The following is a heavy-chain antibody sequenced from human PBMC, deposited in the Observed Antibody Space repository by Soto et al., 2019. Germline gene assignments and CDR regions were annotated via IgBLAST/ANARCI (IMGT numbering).Heavy chain of an antibody. Sequence: GGSLRLSCAASGFTFSDHYMDWVRQAPGKGLEWVGRTRNKANCYTTEYAASVKGRFTISRDDSKNSLYLQMNSLKTEDTAVYYCAIRGSPPYYYYYGMDVWGQGTTVTV. CDR2: TRNKANCYTT. CDR3: AIRGSPPYYYYYGMDV. D-gene: IGHD3-10*01. V-gene: IGHV3-72*01. CDR1: GFTFSDHY. J-gene: IGHJ6*02.